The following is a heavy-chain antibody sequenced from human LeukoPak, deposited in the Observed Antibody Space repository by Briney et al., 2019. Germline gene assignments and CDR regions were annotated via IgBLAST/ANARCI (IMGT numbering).Heavy chain of an antibody. V-gene: IGHV7-4-1*02. CDR2: INTNTGNP. Sequence: ASVKVSCKASGYTFTSYAMNWVRQAPEQGLEWMGWINTNTGNPTYAQGFTGRFVFSLDTSVSTAYLQISSLKAEDTAVYYCARGSVGDYEGGAGAIDYRGQGTLVTVSS. D-gene: IGHD4-17*01. J-gene: IGHJ4*02. CDR1: GYTFTSYA. CDR3: ARGSVGDYEGGAGAIDY.